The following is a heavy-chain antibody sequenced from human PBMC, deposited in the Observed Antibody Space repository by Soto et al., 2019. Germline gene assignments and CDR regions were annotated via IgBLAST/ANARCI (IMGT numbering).Heavy chain of an antibody. D-gene: IGHD5-18*01. CDR2: IHHSGRT. V-gene: IGHV4-59*01. J-gene: IGHJ4*02. Sequence: SETLSLTCTVSGGSISTYYWNWIRQTPGKGLEWIGYIHHSGRTNYNPSLRSRVTISVDTSKNQFSLKLTSVTAADTAVYYCARGRPDTATSGRVNYFDYWGQGTLVTVSS. CDR3: ARGRPDTATSGRVNYFDY. CDR1: GGSISTYY.